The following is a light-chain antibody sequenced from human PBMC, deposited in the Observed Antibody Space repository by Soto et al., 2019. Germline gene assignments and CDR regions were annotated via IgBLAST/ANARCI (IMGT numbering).Light chain of an antibody. CDR1: QTFSNY. CDR2: AAS. CDR3: QQSFTTPWT. Sequence: DIQMAQSPSFLSASVGDRVTITCRTSQTFSNYLNWYQQKPGKAPKVLIYAASHLQSGVPLRFSGSGSGTEFALTISSLQPEDFATYYCQQSFTTPWTFGQGTKVEIK. J-gene: IGKJ1*01. V-gene: IGKV1-39*01.